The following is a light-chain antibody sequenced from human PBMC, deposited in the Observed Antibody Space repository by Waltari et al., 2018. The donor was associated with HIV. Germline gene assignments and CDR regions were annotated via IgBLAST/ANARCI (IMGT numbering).Light chain of an antibody. J-gene: IGKJ1*01. Sequence: EIVLTQSPGALSLSPGERATLSCRASQSVSSNYLAWYQQKPGQAPRLLIYGAFIRATGMPDRFTGSGSGTDFTLTISRLDPEDFAVYYCQQYGSSPRTFGQGTKVEIK. V-gene: IGKV3-20*01. CDR2: GAF. CDR3: QQYGSSPRT. CDR1: QSVSSNY.